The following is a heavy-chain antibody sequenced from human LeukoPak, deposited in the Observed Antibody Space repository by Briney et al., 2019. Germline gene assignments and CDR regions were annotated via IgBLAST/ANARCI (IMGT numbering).Heavy chain of an antibody. Sequence: SETLSLTCTVSGVSSSSSYWSWIRQPPGKGLEWIGYILYTGDSNHNPSFKSRVSISLDTSKDQISLKLYSVTAADTAVYYCARHRFASPLDSWGQGTLVTVSS. D-gene: IGHD2-21*01. CDR2: ILYTGDS. CDR1: GVSSSSSY. J-gene: IGHJ4*02. V-gene: IGHV4-59*08. CDR3: ARHRFASPLDS.